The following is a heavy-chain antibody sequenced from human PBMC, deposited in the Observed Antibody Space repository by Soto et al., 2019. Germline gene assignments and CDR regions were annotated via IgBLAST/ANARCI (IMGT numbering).Heavy chain of an antibody. D-gene: IGHD3-22*01. CDR3: ARDPAGDSSGYHYYYYYGMDV. V-gene: IGHV1-3*01. J-gene: IGHJ6*02. CDR1: GYTFTSYA. CDR2: INAGNGNT. Sequence: GASVKVSCKASGYTFTSYAMHWVRQAPGQRLEWMGWINAGNGNTKYSQKFQGRVTITRDTSASTAYMELSSLRSEDTAVYYCARDPAGDSSGYHYYYYYGMDVWGQGTTVTVSS.